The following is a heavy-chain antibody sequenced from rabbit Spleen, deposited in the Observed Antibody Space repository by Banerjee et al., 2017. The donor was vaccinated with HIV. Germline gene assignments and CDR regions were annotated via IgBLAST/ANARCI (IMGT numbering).Heavy chain of an antibody. D-gene: IGHD1-1*01. CDR3: ASGYSDVVFTL. J-gene: IGHJ4*01. Sequence: QSLEESGGDLVKPGASLTLTCIASGVSFSGDSYMCWVRQAPGKGLEWIGCIGTGSGSTWYASWAKGRFTISKSSSTTVTLQLTSLTAADTATYFCASGYSDVVFTLWGPGTLVTVS. CDR2: IGTGSGST. CDR1: GVSFSGDSY. V-gene: IGHV1S40*01.